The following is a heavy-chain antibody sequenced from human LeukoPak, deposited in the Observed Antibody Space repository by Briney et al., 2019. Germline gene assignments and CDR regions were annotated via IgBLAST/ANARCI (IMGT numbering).Heavy chain of an antibody. V-gene: IGHV4-39*07. CDR3: ARGGDYYDSSGYPTDDY. D-gene: IGHD3-22*01. CDR2: VHYSGST. J-gene: IGHJ4*02. CDR1: SDSISSTSFF. Sequence: SETLSLTCSVSSDSISSTSFFWGWIRQPPGTGLEWVGSVHYSGSTNYNPSLKSRVTISVDTSKNQFSLKLSSVTAADTAVYYCARGGDYYDSSGYPTDDYWGQGTLVTVSS.